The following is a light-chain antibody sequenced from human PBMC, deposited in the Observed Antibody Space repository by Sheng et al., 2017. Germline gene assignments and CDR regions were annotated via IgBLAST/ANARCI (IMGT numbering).Light chain of an antibody. Sequence: SYELTQPLSVSIALGQTASITCAGDNLGSRNVYWYQQRPGQAPMLVIYRDTNRPSGIPDRFSGSNSANTATLTISRAQAEDEADYYCQVWDINTEVFGPGTKVTVL. CDR1: NLGSRN. V-gene: IGLV3-9*01. CDR3: QVWDINTEV. J-gene: IGLJ1*01. CDR2: RDT.